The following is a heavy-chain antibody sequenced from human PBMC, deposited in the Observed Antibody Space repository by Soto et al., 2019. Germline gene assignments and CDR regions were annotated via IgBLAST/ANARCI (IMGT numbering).Heavy chain of an antibody. CDR1: GGSFSGYY. Sequence: QVQLQQWGAGLLKPSDTLSLTCAVYGGSFSGYYWSWIRQPPGKGLEWIGEINHSGSTNYNPSLKSRVTISVDTSKNQFSLKLSSVTAADTAVYYCARRAGTMVRGVIGYWGQGTLVTVSS. J-gene: IGHJ4*02. CDR3: ARRAGTMVRGVIGY. V-gene: IGHV4-34*01. CDR2: INHSGST. D-gene: IGHD3-10*01.